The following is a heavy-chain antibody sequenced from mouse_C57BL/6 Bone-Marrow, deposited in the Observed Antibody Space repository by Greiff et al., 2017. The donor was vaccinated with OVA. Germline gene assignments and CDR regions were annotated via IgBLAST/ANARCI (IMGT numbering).Heavy chain of an antibody. CDR3: ARLVDMDY. J-gene: IGHJ4*01. Sequence: QVQLQQSGPELVKPGASVKISCKASGYAFSSSWMNWVKQRPGKGLEWIGRIYPGDGDTNYNGKFKGKATLTADKSSSTAYMQLSSLTSEDSAVYFCARLVDMDYWGQGTSVTVSS. CDR2: IYPGDGDT. CDR1: GYAFSSSW. V-gene: IGHV1-82*01. D-gene: IGHD1-3*01.